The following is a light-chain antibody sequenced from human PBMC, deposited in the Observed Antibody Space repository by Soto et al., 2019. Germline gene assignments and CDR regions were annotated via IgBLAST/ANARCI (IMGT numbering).Light chain of an antibody. CDR1: QSLAHSDGNTY. J-gene: IGKJ1*01. Sequence: DVVMTQSPLSLPVTLGQPASISCRSSQSLAHSDGNTYLNWFQQRPGQSPRRLIYKVFNRDSGVPDRFSGSGSVADFTLKIGRVEAEDVAVYYCMQATHWPWTFGQGTKVEIQ. V-gene: IGKV2-30*02. CDR2: KVF. CDR3: MQATHWPWT.